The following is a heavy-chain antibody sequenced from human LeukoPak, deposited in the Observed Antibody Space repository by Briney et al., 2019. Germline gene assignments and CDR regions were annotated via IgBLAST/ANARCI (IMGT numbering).Heavy chain of an antibody. Sequence: SETLSLTCTVSGGSISSSYWSWIRQPPGKGLEWIGYIYYSGGTNYNPSPKSRVTISVDTSKNQFSLKLSSVTAADTAVYYCARLRWEPDDAFDIWGQGTMVTVSS. V-gene: IGHV4-59*08. CDR1: GGSISSSY. D-gene: IGHD1-26*01. CDR3: ARLRWEPDDAFDI. J-gene: IGHJ3*02. CDR2: IYYSGGT.